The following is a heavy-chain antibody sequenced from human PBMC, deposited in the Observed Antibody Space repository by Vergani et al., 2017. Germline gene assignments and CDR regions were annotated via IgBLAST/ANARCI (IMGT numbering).Heavy chain of an antibody. D-gene: IGHD6-19*01. CDR2: IWYDGSNK. J-gene: IGHJ6*03. CDR3: ARDSKEVAGTRAYYYYYMDV. CDR1: GFTFSSYG. V-gene: IGHV3-33*01. Sequence: QVQLVESEGGVVQPGRSLRLSCAASGFTFSSYGMHWVRQAPGKGLEWVAVIWYDGSNKYYADSVKGRFTISRDNSKNTLYLQMNSLRAEDTAVYYCARDSKEVAGTRAYYYYYMDVWGKGTTVTVSS.